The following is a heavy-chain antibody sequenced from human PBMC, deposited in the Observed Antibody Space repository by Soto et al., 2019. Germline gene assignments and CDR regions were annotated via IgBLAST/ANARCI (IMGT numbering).Heavy chain of an antibody. CDR1: GGSVNTNKW. CDR2: THSSGST. D-gene: IGHD6-19*01. J-gene: IGHJ5*02. V-gene: IGHV4-4*02. Sequence: QVQLQESGPGLVKPSGTLSLTCAVSGGSVNTNKWWSWVRQPPGKGLEWIGETHSSGSTNYNPSLKSRVTIVLDKSKNLPSVKLTSVTAADKAVYFCAGQWLTWYGAIDTWCQGTLVTGSS. CDR3: AGQWLTWYGAIDT.